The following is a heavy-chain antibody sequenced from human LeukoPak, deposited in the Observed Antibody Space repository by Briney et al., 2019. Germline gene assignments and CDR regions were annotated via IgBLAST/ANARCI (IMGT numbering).Heavy chain of an antibody. CDR1: GFTLSSYA. CDR2: ISSNGGST. Sequence: PGGSLRLSCSASGFTLSSYAMHRVRQAPRKGLEYVSAISSNGGSTYYADSVKGRFTISRDNSKNTLYLQMSSLRAEDTAVYYCVKVLVTGANFDYWGQGTLVTVSS. J-gene: IGHJ4*02. V-gene: IGHV3-64D*06. CDR3: VKVLVTGANFDY. D-gene: IGHD1-14*01.